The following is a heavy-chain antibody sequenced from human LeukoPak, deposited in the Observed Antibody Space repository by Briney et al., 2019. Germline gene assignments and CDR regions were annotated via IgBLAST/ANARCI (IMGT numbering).Heavy chain of an antibody. CDR2: ISYSGST. CDR3: ARVRGDIVVVPAAIYWFDP. CDR1: DDSFSSHY. J-gene: IGHJ5*02. V-gene: IGHV4-59*11. D-gene: IGHD2-2*02. Sequence: PSETLSLTCTVSDDSFSSHYWTWIRQPPGKGLEWIGYISYSGSTNYNPSLKSRVTISVDTSKNQFSLKLSSVTAADTAVYYCARVRGDIVVVPAAIYWFDPWGQGTLVTVSS.